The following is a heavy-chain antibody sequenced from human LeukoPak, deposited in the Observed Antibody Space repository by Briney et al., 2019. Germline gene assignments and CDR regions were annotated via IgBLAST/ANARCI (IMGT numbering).Heavy chain of an antibody. V-gene: IGHV3-21*01. J-gene: IGHJ6*02. CDR2: ISSSSSYI. CDR3: ARADFSYYYYGMDV. CDR1: GFTFSSYW. D-gene: IGHD3-3*01. Sequence: GGSLRLSCAASGFTFSSYWMNWVRQAPGKGLEWVSSISSSSSYIYYADSVKGRFTISRDNAKDSLYLQMNSLRAEDTAVYYCARADFSYYYYGMDVWGQGTTVTVSS.